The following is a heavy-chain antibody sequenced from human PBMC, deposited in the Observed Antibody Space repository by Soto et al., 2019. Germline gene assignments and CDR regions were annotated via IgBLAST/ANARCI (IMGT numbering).Heavy chain of an antibody. CDR2: IRSKAYGGTT. Sequence: GGSLRLSCTASGFTFGDYAMSWVRQAPGKGLEWVGFIRSKAYGGTTEYAASVKGRFTISRDDSKSIAYLQMNSLKTEDTAVYYCTRCVVVQGLQGWFDPWGQGTLVTVSS. D-gene: IGHD2-2*01. CDR1: GFTFGDYA. V-gene: IGHV3-49*04. CDR3: TRCVVVQGLQGWFDP. J-gene: IGHJ5*02.